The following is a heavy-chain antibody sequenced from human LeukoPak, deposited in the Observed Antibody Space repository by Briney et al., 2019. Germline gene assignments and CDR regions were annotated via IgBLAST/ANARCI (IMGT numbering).Heavy chain of an antibody. CDR2: ISSSGSTI. CDR1: GFTFSNYN. V-gene: IGHV3-48*03. Sequence: GGALRLSCAASGFTFSNYNMNWVRQALGEGLERVSYISSSGSTIYYADSVKGRFTISRDNAKNSLYLQMNSLRAQDTAVYYCAELGITLIGGVWGKGTTVTISS. D-gene: IGHD3-10*02. J-gene: IGHJ6*04. CDR3: AELGITLIGGV.